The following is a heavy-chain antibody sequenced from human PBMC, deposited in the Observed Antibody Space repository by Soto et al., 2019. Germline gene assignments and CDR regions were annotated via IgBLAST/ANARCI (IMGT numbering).Heavy chain of an antibody. CDR2: INHSGST. CDR1: GGSFSGYY. Sequence: QVQLQQWGAGLLKPSETLSLTCAGYGGSFSGYYWSWIRQPPGKGLEWIGEINHSGSTNYNPSLKTRVTISVDTSKNQFSLKLSSVTAADTAVYYCATILYDYGDYSEYFQHWGQGTLVTVSS. CDR3: ATILYDYGDYSEYFQH. J-gene: IGHJ1*01. D-gene: IGHD4-17*01. V-gene: IGHV4-34*01.